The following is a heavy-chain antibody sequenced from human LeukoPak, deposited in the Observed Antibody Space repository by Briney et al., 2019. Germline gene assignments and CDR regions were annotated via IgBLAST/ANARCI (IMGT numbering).Heavy chain of an antibody. D-gene: IGHD4-23*01. J-gene: IGHJ4*02. CDR1: GFTFSSYG. CDR2: IWYDGSNK. Sequence: GRSLRLSCAASGFTFSSYGMHWVRQAPGKGLEWVAVIWYDGSNKYYADSVKGRFTISRDNSKNTLYLQMNSLRAEDTAVYYCARDSPPALETTVVTLLLDYWGQGTLVTVSS. CDR3: ARDSPPALETTVVTLLLDY. V-gene: IGHV3-33*08.